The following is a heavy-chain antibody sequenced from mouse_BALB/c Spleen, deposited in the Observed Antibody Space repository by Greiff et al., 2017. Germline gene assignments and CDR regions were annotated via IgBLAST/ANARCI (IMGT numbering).Heavy chain of an antibody. CDR3: ARNGYDEEDYYAMDY. CDR2: ISYSGST. V-gene: IGHV3-2*02. D-gene: IGHD2-2*01. CDR1: GYSITSDYA. Sequence: EVKLVESGPGLVKPSQSLSLTCTVTGYSITSDYAWNWIRQFPGNKLEWMGYISYSGSTSYNPSLKSRISITRDTSKNQFFLQLNSVTTEDTATYYCARNGYDEEDYYAMDYWGQGTSVTVSS. J-gene: IGHJ4*01.